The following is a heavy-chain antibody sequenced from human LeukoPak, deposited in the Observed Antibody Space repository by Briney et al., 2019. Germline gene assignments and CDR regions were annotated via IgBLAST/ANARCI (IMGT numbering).Heavy chain of an antibody. CDR2: INPNSGGT. D-gene: IGHD3-10*01. J-gene: IGHJ6*03. V-gene: IGHV1-2*02. Sequence: ASVKVSCKASGYTFTGYYMHWVRQAPGQGLEWMGWINPNSGGTNYAQKFQGRVTMTRDTSISTAYMELSRLRSDDTAVYYCARADYGSGSYYYYYMDVWGKGTTVTVSS. CDR1: GYTFTGYY. CDR3: ARADYGSGSYYYYYMDV.